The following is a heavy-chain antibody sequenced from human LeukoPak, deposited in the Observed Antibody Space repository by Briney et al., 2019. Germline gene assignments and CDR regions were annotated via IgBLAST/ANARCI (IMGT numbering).Heavy chain of an antibody. Sequence: SETLSLTCTVSGGSFSSSSYYWGWIRQPPGKGLEWIGSIYYSGSTYYNPSLKSRVTISVDTSKNQFSLKLSSVTAADTAVYYCARASVVVNWFDPWGQGTLVTVSS. V-gene: IGHV4-39*01. CDR1: GGSFSSSSYY. J-gene: IGHJ5*02. CDR2: IYYSGST. D-gene: IGHD2-21*01. CDR3: ARASVVVNWFDP.